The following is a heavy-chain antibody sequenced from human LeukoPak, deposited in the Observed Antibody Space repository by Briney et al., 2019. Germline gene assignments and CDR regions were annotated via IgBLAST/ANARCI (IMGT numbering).Heavy chain of an antibody. CDR3: ARVGYCSGGSCYYYGMDV. V-gene: IGHV1-18*01. CDR2: ISAYNGNT. Sequence: ASVKVSCKASGYTFTSYGISWVRQAPGQGLEWMGWISAYNGNTNYAQKLQGRVTMTTDTSTSTAYMELRSLRSGDTAVYYCARVGYCSGGSCYYYGMDVWGQGTTVTVSS. D-gene: IGHD2-15*01. J-gene: IGHJ6*02. CDR1: GYTFTSYG.